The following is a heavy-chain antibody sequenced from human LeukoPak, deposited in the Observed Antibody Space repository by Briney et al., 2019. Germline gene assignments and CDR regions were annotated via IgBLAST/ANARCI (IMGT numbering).Heavy chain of an antibody. CDR3: ARDYDSSGYHPAGGGY. CDR1: GFTFSSYA. Sequence: GRSLRLSCAASGFTFSSYAMPWVRQAPGKGLEWVAVISYDGSNKYYADSVKGRFTISRDNSKNTLYLQMDSLRAEDTAVYYCARDYDSSGYHPAGGGYWGQGTRVTVSS. CDR2: ISYDGSNK. J-gene: IGHJ4*02. D-gene: IGHD3-22*01. V-gene: IGHV3-30*01.